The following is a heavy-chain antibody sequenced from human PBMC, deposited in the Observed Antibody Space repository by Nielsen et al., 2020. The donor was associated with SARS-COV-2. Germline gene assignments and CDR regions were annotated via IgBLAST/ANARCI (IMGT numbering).Heavy chain of an antibody. CDR2: ISSSSSYI. Sequence: GESLKISCAASGFTFSSYGMHWVRQAPGKGLEWVSSISSSSSYIYYADSVKGRFTISRDNAKNSLYLQMNSLRAEDTAVYYCAREGCSGGSCYSTWGMDVWGQGITVTVSS. J-gene: IGHJ6*02. CDR3: AREGCSGGSCYSTWGMDV. V-gene: IGHV3-21*01. CDR1: GFTFSSYG. D-gene: IGHD2-15*01.